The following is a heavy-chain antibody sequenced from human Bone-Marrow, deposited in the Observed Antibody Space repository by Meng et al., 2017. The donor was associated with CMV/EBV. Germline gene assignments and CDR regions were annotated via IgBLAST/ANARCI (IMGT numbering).Heavy chain of an antibody. CDR2: ISDSSSYI. D-gene: IGHD3-22*01. CDR3: ARSGYDSSGYYAGWVDT. Sequence: GESLKISCAASGFTFSTYSMNWVRQAPGKGLEWVSSISDSSSYIKYADSVRGRFIISRDNVKNSLSLQMNSLRAEDTAVYYCARSGYDSSGYYAGWVDTWGQGTRVTVSS. CDR1: GFTFSTYS. J-gene: IGHJ5*02. V-gene: IGHV3-21*06.